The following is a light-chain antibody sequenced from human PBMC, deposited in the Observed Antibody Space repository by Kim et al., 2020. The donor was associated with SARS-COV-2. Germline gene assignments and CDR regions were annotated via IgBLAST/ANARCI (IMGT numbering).Light chain of an antibody. CDR3: QQYGSSPYT. J-gene: IGKJ2*01. CDR2: GAS. V-gene: IGKV3-20*01. Sequence: EIVVTQSPGTLSLSPGERATLSCRASQSVTSSYLAWYQQKPGQAPRLLIYGASSRATGIPDRFSGSGSGTDFTLTNSRLEPEDFAVYYCQQYGSSPYTFGQGTKLEI. CDR1: QSVTSSY.